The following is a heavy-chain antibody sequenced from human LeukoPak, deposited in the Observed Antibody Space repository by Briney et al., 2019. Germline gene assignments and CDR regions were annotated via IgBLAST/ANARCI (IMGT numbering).Heavy chain of an antibody. V-gene: IGHV3-9*01. CDR3: AKDIAAAGTGWYFDL. CDR2: ISWNSGSI. J-gene: IGHJ2*01. CDR1: GFTFSDFW. Sequence: PGGSLRLSCAASGFTFSDFWMHWVRQAPGKGLVWVSGISWNSGSIGYADSVKGRFTISRDNAKNSLYLQMNSLRAEDTALYYCAKDIAAAGTGWYFDLWGRGTLVTVSS. D-gene: IGHD6-13*01.